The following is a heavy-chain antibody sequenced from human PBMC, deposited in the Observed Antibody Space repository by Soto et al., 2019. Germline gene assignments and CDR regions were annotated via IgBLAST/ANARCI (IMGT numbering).Heavy chain of an antibody. D-gene: IGHD2-2*01. CDR2: INPNSGGT. CDR3: AREIGYGSTRGVPVVKGGFDV. J-gene: IGHJ6*02. V-gene: IGHV1-2*04. CDR1: GYTFSGYY. Sequence: ASVKVSCKASGYTFSGYYIHWVRQAPGQVPEWMGWINPNSGGTNYAQKFQGWVTMTRDTSISTAYMELSRLRSDDTAVYYCAREIGYGSTRGVPVVKGGFDVWG.